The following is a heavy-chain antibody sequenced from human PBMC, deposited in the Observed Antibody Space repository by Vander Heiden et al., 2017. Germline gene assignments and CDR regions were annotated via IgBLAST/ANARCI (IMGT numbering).Heavy chain of an antibody. CDR2: IWYDGSNK. J-gene: IGHJ4*02. Sequence: QVQLAESGGGVVQPGKSLSLSCAASAFPFSRYGIHWVRQAPGKGREWVSVIWYDGSNKYYGDSVKGRFTISRDNSKNTLYLQMDSRRADDTAVYYCARTFCDGDCYSVVGQDYWGQGTLVIVSS. CDR3: ARTFCDGDCYSVVGQDY. CDR1: AFPFSRYG. V-gene: IGHV3-33*01. D-gene: IGHD2-21*02.